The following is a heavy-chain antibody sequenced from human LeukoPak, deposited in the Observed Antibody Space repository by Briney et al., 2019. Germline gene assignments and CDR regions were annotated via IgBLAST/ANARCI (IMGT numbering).Heavy chain of an antibody. J-gene: IGHJ4*02. CDR1: GGSISSGSYY. Sequence: SQTLSLTCTVSGGSISSGSYYWSWIRQPAGKGLEWIGRIYTSGSTNYNPSLKSRVTISVDTSKNQFSLKLSSVTAADTAVYHCARTPCSGGSCYSRLYFDYWGQGTLVTVSS. CDR3: ARTPCSGGSCYSRLYFDY. CDR2: IYTSGST. D-gene: IGHD2-15*01. V-gene: IGHV4-61*02.